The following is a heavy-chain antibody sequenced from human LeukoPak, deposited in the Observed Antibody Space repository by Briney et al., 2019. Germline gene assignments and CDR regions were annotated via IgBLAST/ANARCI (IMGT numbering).Heavy chain of an antibody. CDR2: IYYSGST. CDR3: ARETYNWNYGSAFDI. Sequence: PSETLSLTCTVSGGPISSSSYYWGWIRQPPGKGLEWIGSIYYSGSTYYNPSLKSRVTIPVDTSKNQFSLKLSSVTAADTAVYYCARETYNWNYGSAFDIWGQGTMVTVSS. V-gene: IGHV4-39*07. J-gene: IGHJ3*02. CDR1: GGPISSSSYY. D-gene: IGHD1-7*01.